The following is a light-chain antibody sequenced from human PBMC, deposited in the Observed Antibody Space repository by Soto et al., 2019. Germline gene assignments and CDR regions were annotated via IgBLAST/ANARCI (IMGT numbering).Light chain of an antibody. CDR2: GAS. CDR3: QKYSSVIT. CDR1: QGISSF. V-gene: IGKV1-27*01. Sequence: DIQMTQSPSSLSASVGDRVTITCRASQGISSFVAWYKQKPGKVPRLLISGASTLQSGVPSRFSGSGSGTDFTLTITSLQPEDVATYYCQKYSSVITFGQGTPLEIK. J-gene: IGKJ5*01.